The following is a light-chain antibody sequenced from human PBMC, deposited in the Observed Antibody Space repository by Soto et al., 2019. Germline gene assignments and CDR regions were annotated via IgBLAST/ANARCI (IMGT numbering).Light chain of an antibody. CDR3: RSYTRISLGV. V-gene: IGLV2-14*01. J-gene: IGLJ2*01. CDR1: GSDIGGYKY. CDR2: EVT. Sequence: QSALTQPASVSGSPGQTITISCTGTGSDIGGYKYVSWYQQHPGKAPKLMIYEVTNRPSGVSNRFSGSKSGNTASLTISGLQAEDEGDYYCRSYTRISLGVFGVGTQLTVL.